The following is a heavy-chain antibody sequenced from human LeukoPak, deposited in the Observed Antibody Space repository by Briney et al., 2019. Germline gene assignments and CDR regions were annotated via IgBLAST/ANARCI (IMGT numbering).Heavy chain of an antibody. CDR2: ISSSSSHI. CDR1: GFTFSSYS. J-gene: IGHJ6*02. V-gene: IGHV3-21*01. D-gene: IGHD5-18*01. CDR3: ARERGYSYGFRLNYYYGMDV. Sequence: GGSLRLSCAASGFTFSSYSMNWVRQAPGKGLEWVSSISSSSSHINYGDSVNGRFTISRDNAKNSLYLQMNSLRAEDTAVYYCARERGYSYGFRLNYYYGMDVWGQGTTVTVSS.